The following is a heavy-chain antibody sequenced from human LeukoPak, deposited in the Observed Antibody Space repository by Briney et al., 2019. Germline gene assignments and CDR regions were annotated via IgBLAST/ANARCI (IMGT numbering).Heavy chain of an antibody. Sequence: ASVKVSCKVSGYTLTELSMHWVRQAPGKGLEWMGGFHPEDGETIYAQKFQCRVTMTGDTSTDTAYMELSSLRSEDTAVYYCATVTGPDSSSWFDYWGQGTLVTVSS. J-gene: IGHJ4*02. CDR3: ATVTGPDSSSWFDY. D-gene: IGHD6-13*01. CDR1: GYTLTELS. CDR2: FHPEDGET. V-gene: IGHV1-24*01.